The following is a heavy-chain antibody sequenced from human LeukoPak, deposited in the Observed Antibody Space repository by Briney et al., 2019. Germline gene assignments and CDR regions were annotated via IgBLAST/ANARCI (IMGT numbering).Heavy chain of an antibody. D-gene: IGHD6-19*01. CDR3: ARDRKSSGWDYYYCGMDV. J-gene: IGHJ6*02. CDR1: GFTFSSYW. V-gene: IGHV3-7*01. Sequence: PGGSLRLSCAASGFTFSSYWMSWVRQAPGKGLEWVANIKQDGSEKYYVDSVKGRFTISRDNAKNSLYLQMNSLRAEDTAVYYCARDRKSSGWDYYYCGMDVWGQGATVTVSS. CDR2: IKQDGSEK.